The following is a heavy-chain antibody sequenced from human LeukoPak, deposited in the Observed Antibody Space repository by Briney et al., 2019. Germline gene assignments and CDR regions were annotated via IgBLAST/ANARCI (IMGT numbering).Heavy chain of an antibody. D-gene: IGHD3-22*01. CDR1: GFTFSSYG. CDR2: ISGSGGST. CDR3: AKDRYYDSSGYSIFDY. J-gene: IGHJ4*02. Sequence: PGGSLRLSCAASGFTFSSYGMGWVRQAPGKGLEWVSAISGSGGSTYYADSVKGRFTISRDNSKNTLYLQMNSLRAEDTAVYYCAKDRYYDSSGYSIFDYWGQGTLVTVSS. V-gene: IGHV3-23*01.